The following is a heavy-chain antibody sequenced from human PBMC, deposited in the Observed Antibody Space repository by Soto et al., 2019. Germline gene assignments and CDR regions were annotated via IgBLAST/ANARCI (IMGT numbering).Heavy chain of an antibody. CDR1: GYTFTSYY. CDR3: ARVNIVVVPAAKWGFNWFAP. D-gene: IGHD2-2*01. CDR2: INPSGGST. Sequence: ASVKVSCKASGYTFTSYYMHWVRQAPGQGLEWMGIINPSGGSTSYAQKFQGRVTMTRDTSTSTVYMELSSLRSEDTAVYYCARVNIVVVPAAKWGFNWFAPWGQGTLVTVSS. J-gene: IGHJ5*02. V-gene: IGHV1-46*01.